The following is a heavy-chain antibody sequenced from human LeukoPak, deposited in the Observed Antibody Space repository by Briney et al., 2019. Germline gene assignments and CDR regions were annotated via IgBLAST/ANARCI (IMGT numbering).Heavy chain of an antibody. Sequence: PSETLSLTCTVSGYSISSGYYWTWIRQPPGKGLEWIGYIYNSGSTNYNPSLKSRVTISVDTSKNQFSLKLTSVTAADTAVYYCARGVGSGYTDDWGQGTLVTVSS. CDR1: GYSISSGYY. V-gene: IGHV4-61*01. J-gene: IGHJ4*02. CDR3: ARGVGSGYTDD. CDR2: IYNSGST. D-gene: IGHD3-22*01.